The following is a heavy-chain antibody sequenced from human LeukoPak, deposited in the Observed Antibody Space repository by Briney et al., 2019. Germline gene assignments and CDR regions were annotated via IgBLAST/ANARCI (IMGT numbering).Heavy chain of an antibody. V-gene: IGHV3-23*01. J-gene: IGHJ5*02. CDR3: ARGRFLHDNTGYSSFYH. Sequence: GGSLRLSCAASGFIFSDYALHWVRQAPGKLEWVSGISGPGSSTYYTDSVKGRFTISRDNSKNTLYLQMNNLRADDTAMYYCARGRFLHDNTGYSSFYHWGQGTLVTVSS. D-gene: IGHD2-2*03. CDR1: GFIFSDYA. CDR2: ISGPGSST.